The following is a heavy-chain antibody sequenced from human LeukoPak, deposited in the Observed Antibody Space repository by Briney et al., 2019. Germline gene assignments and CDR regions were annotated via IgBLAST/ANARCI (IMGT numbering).Heavy chain of an antibody. V-gene: IGHV3-7*03. J-gene: IGHJ6*04. CDR1: GFTFSSYW. Sequence: PGGSLRLSCAASGFTFSSYWMTWVRQAPGKGLEWVANIKQDGIEKYYVDSVKGRFTISRDNAENSMYLQMNSLRAEDTAVYFCARALGVTPPYYFSYGMDVWDKGATVTVSS. CDR3: ARALGVTPPYYFSYGMDV. D-gene: IGHD2-21*02. CDR2: IKQDGIEK.